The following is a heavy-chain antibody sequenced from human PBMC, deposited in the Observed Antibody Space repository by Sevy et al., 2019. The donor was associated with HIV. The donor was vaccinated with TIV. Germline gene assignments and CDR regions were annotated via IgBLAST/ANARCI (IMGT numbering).Heavy chain of an antibody. CDR2: INPNTGDT. D-gene: IGHD6-6*01. J-gene: IGHJ5*02. CDR1: GFIFTAYY. CDR3: ARAREYSSSFDP. Sequence: ASVKVSCKASGFIFTAYYMHWVRQAPGQGLEWMGWINPNTGDTNYAQRLQGRVTVTRDTSISTAYMERSRLTSDDTAIYYCARAREYSSSFDPWGQGTLVTVSS. V-gene: IGHV1-2*02.